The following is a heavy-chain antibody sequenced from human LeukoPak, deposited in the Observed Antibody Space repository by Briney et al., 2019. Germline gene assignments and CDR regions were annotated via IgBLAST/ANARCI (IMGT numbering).Heavy chain of an antibody. D-gene: IGHD3-16*01. J-gene: IGHJ6*02. Sequence: PSETLSLTCTVSGGSISSYYWSWIRQPPGKGLEWIGYIYYNGSTNYNPSLKSRVTISVDTSKNQFSLKLSSVTAADTAVYYCARLPVSGGPYGMDVWGQGTTVTVSS. CDR2: IYYNGST. CDR3: ARLPVSGGPYGMDV. V-gene: IGHV4-59*08. CDR1: GGSISSYY.